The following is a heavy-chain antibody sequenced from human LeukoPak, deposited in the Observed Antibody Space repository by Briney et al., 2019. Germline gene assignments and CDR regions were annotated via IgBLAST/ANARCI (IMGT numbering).Heavy chain of an antibody. J-gene: IGHJ6*03. Sequence: PSETLSLTCTVSGGSISRYYWSWIRQPAGKGLEWIGRISTRGRASTSGSINYNPSLKSRVTMSIDTSKNQFSLKLRSVTAADTAVYYCARGWFDDLPQNYYYYMDVWGKGTTVTISS. V-gene: IGHV4-4*07. CDR1: GGSISRYY. CDR3: ARGWFDDLPQNYYYYMDV. CDR2: ISTRGRASTSGSI. D-gene: IGHD3-10*01.